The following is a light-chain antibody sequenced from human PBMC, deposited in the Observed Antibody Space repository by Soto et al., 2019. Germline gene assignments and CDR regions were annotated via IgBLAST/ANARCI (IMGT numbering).Light chain of an antibody. Sequence: ETVMTQSPATLSVSPGERATLSCRASHSVTLNLAWYQQTPGQAPRLLIYGASTRATGVPARFSGSGSGTEFTLPISSLQPEDFAVYYCQQYNNRPQTFGQGTKVEIK. CDR2: GAS. V-gene: IGKV3-15*01. CDR3: QQYNNRPQT. CDR1: HSVTLN. J-gene: IGKJ1*01.